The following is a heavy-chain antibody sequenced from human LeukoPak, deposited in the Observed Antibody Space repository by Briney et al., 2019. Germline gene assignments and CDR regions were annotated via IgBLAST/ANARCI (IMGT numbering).Heavy chain of an antibody. V-gene: IGHV6-1*01. D-gene: IGHD1-26*01. CDR3: ARGEGTSWSDGMDV. CDR1: GDSVSNNTAA. CDR2: TYYRSKWYN. Sequence: SQTLSLTSAISGDSVSNNTAAWNWIRQSPSRGLEWLGRTYYRSKWYNDYAISVKSRISINPDTSKNQFSLQLNSVTPEDTAVYYCARGEGTSWSDGMDVWGQGTTVTVSS. J-gene: IGHJ6*02.